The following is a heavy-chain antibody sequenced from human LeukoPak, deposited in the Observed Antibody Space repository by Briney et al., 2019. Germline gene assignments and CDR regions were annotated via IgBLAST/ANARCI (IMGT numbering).Heavy chain of an antibody. Sequence: GGSLRLSCAASGFTFSDYYMSWVRQAPGKGLEWLSYVSQSGTTIYYADSVKGRFTISRDNGKNSLYLQMNSLRAEDTAAYYCAREGHTYGSDYWGQGTLVTVSS. CDR1: GFTFSDYY. CDR2: VSQSGTTI. CDR3: AREGHTYGSDY. V-gene: IGHV3-11*01. D-gene: IGHD3-10*01. J-gene: IGHJ4*02.